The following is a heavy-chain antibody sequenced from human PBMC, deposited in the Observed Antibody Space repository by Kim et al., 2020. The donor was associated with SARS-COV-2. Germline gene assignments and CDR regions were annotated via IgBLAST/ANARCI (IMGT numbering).Heavy chain of an antibody. D-gene: IGHD6-19*01. V-gene: IGHV3-48*02. CDR3: ARRGGDSSGWYVYYYYYMDV. J-gene: IGHJ6*03. Sequence: GGSLRLSCAASGFTFSSYSMNWVRQAPGKGLEWVSYISSSSSTIYYADSVKGRFTISRDNAKNSLYLQMNSLRDEDTAVYYCARRGGDSSGWYVYYYYYMDVWGKGTTVTVSS. CDR2: ISSSSSTI. CDR1: GFTFSSYS.